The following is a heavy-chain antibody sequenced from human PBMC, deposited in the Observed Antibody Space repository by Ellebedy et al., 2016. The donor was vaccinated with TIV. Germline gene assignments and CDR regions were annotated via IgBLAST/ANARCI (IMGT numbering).Heavy chain of an antibody. V-gene: IGHV3-7*03. Sequence: GGSLTLSXAASGFTFSSYWMQWARRAPGKGLEWLANITQDGSAIYYVDSVKGRFTISRDNAKNSVYLQMNSLRAEDTALYYCANGGVHTGYSYRSWGQGILVTVSS. D-gene: IGHD5-18*01. CDR1: GFTFSSYW. CDR2: ITQDGSAI. CDR3: ANGGVHTGYSYRS. J-gene: IGHJ5*02.